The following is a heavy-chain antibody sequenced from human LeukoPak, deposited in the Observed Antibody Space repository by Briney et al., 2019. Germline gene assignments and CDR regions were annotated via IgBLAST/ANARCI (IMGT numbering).Heavy chain of an antibody. V-gene: IGHV3-49*04. D-gene: IGHD3-22*01. CDR2: IRSKAHGGTT. Sequence: GGSLRLSCTASGFTFGDYAMSWVRQAPGKGLEWVGFIRSKAHGGTTEYAASVKGRFTISRDDSKSIAYLQMNSLKTEDTAVYYCTTIYYDSSGPEAYFDYWGQGTLVTVSS. CDR1: GFTFGDYA. J-gene: IGHJ4*02. CDR3: TTIYYDSSGPEAYFDY.